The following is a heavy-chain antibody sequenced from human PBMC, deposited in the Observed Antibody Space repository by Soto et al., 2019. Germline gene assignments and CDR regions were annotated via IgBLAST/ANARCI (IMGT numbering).Heavy chain of an antibody. CDR2: IDGGGSNT. D-gene: IGHD3-22*01. J-gene: IGHJ4*02. Sequence: PGGSLRLSCAASGFTFSSYWMHWVRQAPGRGLVWVARIDGGGSNTYYADSVKGRFTISRDNAKNTQYLQMNSLRVDDTAVYYCARAAYSSGRYYLDSWGQGILVTVSS. CDR1: GFTFSSYW. V-gene: IGHV3-74*01. CDR3: ARAAYSSGRYYLDS.